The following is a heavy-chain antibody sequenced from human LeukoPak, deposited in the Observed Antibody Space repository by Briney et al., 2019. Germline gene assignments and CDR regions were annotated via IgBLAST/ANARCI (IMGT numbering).Heavy chain of an antibody. CDR3: ARGGLYCSSSSCLFDY. V-gene: IGHV4-30-2*01. CDR2: IYHSGST. CDR1: GGSISSGGYY. Sequence: SETLSLTCTVSGGSISSGGYYWSWIRQPPGKGLEWIGYIYHSGSTYYNPSLKSRVTISVDRSKNQFSLKLSSVTAADTAVYYCARGGLYCSSSSCLFDYWGQGTLVTVSP. J-gene: IGHJ4*02. D-gene: IGHD2-2*01.